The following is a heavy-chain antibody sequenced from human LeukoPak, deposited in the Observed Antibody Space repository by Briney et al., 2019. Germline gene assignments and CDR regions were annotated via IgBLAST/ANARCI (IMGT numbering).Heavy chain of an antibody. D-gene: IGHD4-23*01. J-gene: IGHJ4*01. CDR2: ISSSRYK. CDR1: GFTFSSYN. V-gene: IGHV3-21*04. Sequence: PGGSLRLSCAASGFTFSSYNMNWVRQAPGKGLEWASSISSSRYKYYADSVKGRFTISRDNAKNSLYLQMNSLRPEDTALYYCSTGPRSLPYWGPGTLVTVSS. CDR3: STGPRSLPY.